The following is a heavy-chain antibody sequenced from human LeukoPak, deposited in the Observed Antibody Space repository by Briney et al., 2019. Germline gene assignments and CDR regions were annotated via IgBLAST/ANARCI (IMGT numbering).Heavy chain of an antibody. CDR1: GFTFSSYG. V-gene: IGHV3-30*02. D-gene: IGHD3-3*01. Sequence: SGGSLRLSCAASGFTFSSYGMHWVRQAPGKGLEWVAFIRYDGSNKYYADSVKGRFTISRDNSKNTLYLQMNSLRAEDTAVYYCANAHDFWSGYCDYWGQGTLVTVSS. CDR3: ANAHDFWSGYCDY. J-gene: IGHJ4*02. CDR2: IRYDGSNK.